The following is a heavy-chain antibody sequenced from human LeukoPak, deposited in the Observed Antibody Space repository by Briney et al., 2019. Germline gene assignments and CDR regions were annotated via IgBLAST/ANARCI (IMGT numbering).Heavy chain of an antibody. CDR3: ATYRQIQVPFEF. J-gene: IGHJ4*02. V-gene: IGHV3-33*08. CDR2: IFPSSDEI. D-gene: IGHD5-18*01. CDR1: GFTFSNYG. Sequence: PGRTLRLSCAASGFTFSNYGMHWVRQAPGKGLEWVSSIFPSSDEIHYADSVKGRFTISRDNSRSTLSLQMDSLRAEDTATYYCATYRQIQVPFEFWGQGTLVTVSS.